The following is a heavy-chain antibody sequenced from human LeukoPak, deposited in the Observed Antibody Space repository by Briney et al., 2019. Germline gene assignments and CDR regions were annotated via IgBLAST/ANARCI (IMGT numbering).Heavy chain of an antibody. J-gene: IGHJ4*02. CDR2: IRYDGVYQ. CDR3: ARDQRNPRGPGIAAAGNFDY. Sequence: PGGSLRLSCVASGFTFNNYGMHWVRQAPGKGLEWVTFIRYDGVYQFHADSVKGRFTISRDNSKNTLYLQMNSLRAEDTAVYYCARDQRNPRGPGIAAAGNFDYWGQGTLVTVSS. CDR1: GFTFNNYG. D-gene: IGHD6-13*01. V-gene: IGHV3-30*02.